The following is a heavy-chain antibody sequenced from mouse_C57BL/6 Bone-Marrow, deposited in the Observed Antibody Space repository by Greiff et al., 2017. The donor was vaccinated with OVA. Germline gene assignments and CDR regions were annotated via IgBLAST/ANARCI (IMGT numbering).Heavy chain of an antibody. CDR3: ARSGITTVVAEAY. V-gene: IGHV1-53*01. Sequence: VQLQQPGTELVKPGASVKLSCKASGYTFTSYWMHWVKQRPGQGLEWIGNINPSNGGTNYNEKFKSKATLTVDKSSSTAYMQLSSLTSEDSAVYYCARSGITTVVAEAYWGQGTLVTVSA. J-gene: IGHJ3*01. D-gene: IGHD1-1*01. CDR1: GYTFTSYW. CDR2: INPSNGGT.